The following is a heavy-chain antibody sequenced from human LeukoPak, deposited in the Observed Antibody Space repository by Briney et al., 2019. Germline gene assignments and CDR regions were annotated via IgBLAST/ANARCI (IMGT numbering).Heavy chain of an antibody. J-gene: IGHJ4*02. CDR1: GFTFSSYA. D-gene: IGHD3-22*01. V-gene: IGHV3-23*01. CDR2: ISGNGGST. Sequence: GGSLRLSCAASGFTFSSYAMSWVRQAPGKGLEWVSAISGNGGSTYYADSVRGRFTISRDNSKNTLYLQMNSLRAEDTAVYYCAKAQYYYDSSGYYYNGGTYYFDYWGQGTLVTVSS. CDR3: AKAQYYYDSSGYYYNGGTYYFDY.